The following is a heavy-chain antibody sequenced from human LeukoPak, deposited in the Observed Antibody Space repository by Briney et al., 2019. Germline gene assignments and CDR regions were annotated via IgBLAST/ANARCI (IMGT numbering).Heavy chain of an antibody. CDR3: ARSPRYDSSPRRAFDI. Sequence: PGGSLRLSCAASGFTFSSYAMSWVRQAPGKGLEWVSAISGSGGSTYYADSVKGRFTISRDNSKNTLYLQMNGLRAEDTAVYYCARSPRYDSSPRRAFDIWGQGTMVTVSS. V-gene: IGHV3-23*01. CDR2: ISGSGGST. D-gene: IGHD3-22*01. J-gene: IGHJ3*02. CDR1: GFTFSSYA.